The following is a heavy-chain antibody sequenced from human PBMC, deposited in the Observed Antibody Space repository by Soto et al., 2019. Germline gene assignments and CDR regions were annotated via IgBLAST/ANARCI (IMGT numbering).Heavy chain of an antibody. CDR3: AKEVHCGGGSCSWSEGFDY. CDR1: GFIFSSYG. CDR2: ISYEGSHT. V-gene: IGHV3-30*18. J-gene: IGHJ4*02. Sequence: QVQLVESGGGVVQPGRSLRLSCAASGFIFSSYGMHWVRQAPGKGLEWVAVISYEGSHTYYADSVKGRFTITRDNPKNTRYLQTNSLRPEDTAVYYCAKEVHCGGGSCSWSEGFDYWGQGTLLTVSS. D-gene: IGHD2-15*01.